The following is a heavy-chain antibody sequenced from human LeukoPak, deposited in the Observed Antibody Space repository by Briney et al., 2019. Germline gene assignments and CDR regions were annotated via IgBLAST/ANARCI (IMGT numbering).Heavy chain of an antibody. CDR1: GFTFRSYA. Sequence: PGGSLRLSCAASGFTFRSYAMQWVRQAPGKGVEGVAVISYDGSNKYYEDSVKGRFTISRDNSKNTLYLQMNSLRAEDTAVYYCARDEHWAFDIWGQGTMVTVSS. D-gene: IGHD1/OR15-1a*01. J-gene: IGHJ3*02. CDR2: ISYDGSNK. V-gene: IGHV3-30-3*01. CDR3: ARDEHWAFDI.